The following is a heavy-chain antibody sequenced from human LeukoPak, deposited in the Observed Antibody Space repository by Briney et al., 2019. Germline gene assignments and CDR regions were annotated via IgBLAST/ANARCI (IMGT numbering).Heavy chain of an antibody. V-gene: IGHV4-34*01. D-gene: IGHD2-8*01. CDR2: INHSGST. CDR1: GGSFSGYY. J-gene: IGHJ6*03. Sequence: SETLSLTCAVYGGSFSGYYWSWIRQPPGKGLEWIGEINHSGSTNYNPSLKSRVTISVDTSKNQFSLKLSSVTAADTAVYYCARVYCTNGVCYRRYYYYYMDVWGKGTTVTVSS. CDR3: ARVYCTNGVCYRRYYYYYMDV.